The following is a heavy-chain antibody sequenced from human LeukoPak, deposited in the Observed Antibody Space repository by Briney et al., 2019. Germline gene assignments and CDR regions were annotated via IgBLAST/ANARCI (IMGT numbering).Heavy chain of an antibody. CDR1: GFTFSSYE. D-gene: IGHD4-17*01. V-gene: IGHV3-48*03. J-gene: IGHJ3*02. CDR3: ARGEEDDYVSDAFDI. CDR2: ISSSGSTI. Sequence: GGSLRLSCAASGFTFSSYEMNWVRQAPGKGLEWVSYISSSGSTIYYADSVKGRFTISRDNAKNLLYLQMNSLRAEDTAVYYCARGEEDDYVSDAFDIWGQGTMVTVSS.